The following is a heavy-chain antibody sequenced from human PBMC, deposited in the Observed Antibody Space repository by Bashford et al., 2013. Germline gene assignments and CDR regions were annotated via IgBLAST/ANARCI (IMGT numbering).Heavy chain of an antibody. Sequence: GSLRLSCAASGFTFSSYAMSWVRQAPGKGLEWVSAISGSGGSTYYADSVKGRFTISRDNSKNTLYLQMNSLRAEDTAVYYCAKDKSSGWYLEGAIGYWGQGTLVTVSS. J-gene: IGHJ4*02. D-gene: IGHD6-19*01. CDR1: GFTFSSYA. CDR3: AKDKSSGWYLEGAIGY. V-gene: IGHV3-23*01. CDR2: ISGSGGST.